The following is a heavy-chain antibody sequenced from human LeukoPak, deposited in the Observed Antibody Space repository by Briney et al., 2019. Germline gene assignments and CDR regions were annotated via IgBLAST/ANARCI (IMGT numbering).Heavy chain of an antibody. Sequence: GGSLRLSCAASGFTFSSYDMHWVRQPPGKGLEWVSAIGSLGNTYYSGSVKGRYTISRENAKNSLYLQMNSLRAGDTAIYYCARASSGLDYWGQGSLVTVSS. D-gene: IGHD3-22*01. CDR1: GFTFSSYD. CDR2: IGSLGNT. V-gene: IGHV3-13*01. J-gene: IGHJ4*02. CDR3: ARASSGLDY.